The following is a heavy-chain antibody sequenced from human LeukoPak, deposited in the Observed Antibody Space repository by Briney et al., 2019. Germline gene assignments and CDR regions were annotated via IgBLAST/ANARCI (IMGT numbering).Heavy chain of an antibody. V-gene: IGHV3-30*18. CDR3: AKDVDPIAAAGTGFDY. Sequence: GGSLRLSCAASGFTFSSYGMHWVRQAPGKGLEWVAVISYDGSNKYYADSVKGRFTISRDNSKNTLYLQMNSLRAEDTAVYYCAKDVDPIAAAGTGFDYWGQGTLVTVSS. CDR2: ISYDGSNK. J-gene: IGHJ4*02. CDR1: GFTFSSYG. D-gene: IGHD6-13*01.